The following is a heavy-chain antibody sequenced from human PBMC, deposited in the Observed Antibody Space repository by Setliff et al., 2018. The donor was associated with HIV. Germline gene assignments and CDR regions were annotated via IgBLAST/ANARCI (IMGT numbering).Heavy chain of an antibody. CDR1: GYSISSGYY. J-gene: IGHJ4*02. Sequence: SETLSLTCAVSGYSISSGYYWGWIRQPPGKGLEWIGSIYHSGSTYYNPSLKSRVTISVGTSKNQLSLKLSSVTAADTAVYYCARHGWSGSYYYPFEYWGQGTLVTVSS. V-gene: IGHV4-38-2*01. CDR2: IYHSGST. CDR3: ARHGWSGSYYYPFEY. D-gene: IGHD1-26*01.